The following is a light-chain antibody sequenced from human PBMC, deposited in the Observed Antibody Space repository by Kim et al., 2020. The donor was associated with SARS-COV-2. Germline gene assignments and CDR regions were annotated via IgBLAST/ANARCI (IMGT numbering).Light chain of an antibody. CDR3: NSRDSSGNLLRV. CDR2: GKN. CDR1: SLRSYY. Sequence: SSELTQDPAVSVALGQTVRITCQGDSLRSYYASWYQQKPGQAPVLVIYGKNNRPSGIPDRFSGSSSGNTASLTITGAQAEDEADYYCNSRDSSGNLLRVFGGGTKVTVL. J-gene: IGLJ3*02. V-gene: IGLV3-19*01.